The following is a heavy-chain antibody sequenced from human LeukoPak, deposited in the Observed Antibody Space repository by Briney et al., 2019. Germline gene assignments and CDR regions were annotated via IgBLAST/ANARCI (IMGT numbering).Heavy chain of an antibody. Sequence: PGGSLRLSCAASGFTFSGYGMHWVRQAPGKGLEWVAFIRYDGSNKYYADSVKGRFTISRDNSKNTLYLQMNSLRAEDTAVYYCAKELYSGSYLGCDYWGQGTLVTVSS. CDR3: AKELYSGSYLGCDY. V-gene: IGHV3-30*02. CDR2: IRYDGSNK. J-gene: IGHJ4*02. D-gene: IGHD1-26*01. CDR1: GFTFSGYG.